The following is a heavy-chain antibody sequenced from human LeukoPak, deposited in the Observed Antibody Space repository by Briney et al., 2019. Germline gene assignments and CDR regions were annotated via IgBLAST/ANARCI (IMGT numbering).Heavy chain of an antibody. D-gene: IGHD2-21*02. Sequence: PGGSLRLSCAASGFSFSDYWMSWVRQAPGRGLEWVGNINQDGSQNSSVDSAKGRFTISRDNAKNSLYLQMNSLGAEDTALYYCAREVTASSFDILGQGTMVTVSS. V-gene: IGHV3-7*01. J-gene: IGHJ3*02. CDR2: INQDGSQN. CDR1: GFSFSDYW. CDR3: AREVTASSFDI.